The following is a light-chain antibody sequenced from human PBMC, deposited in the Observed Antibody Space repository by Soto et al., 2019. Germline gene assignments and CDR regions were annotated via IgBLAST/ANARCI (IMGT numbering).Light chain of an antibody. V-gene: IGKV3D-7*01. CDR2: GAS. CDR1: QSVSSSY. CDR3: QQDYNSWT. Sequence: PGERVTLSCRASQSVSSSYLTWYQQKPGQAPRLLIYGASTRATGIPARFSGSGSGTDFTLTISSLQPEDFAVYYCQQDYNSWTFGQGTNVEIK. J-gene: IGKJ1*01.